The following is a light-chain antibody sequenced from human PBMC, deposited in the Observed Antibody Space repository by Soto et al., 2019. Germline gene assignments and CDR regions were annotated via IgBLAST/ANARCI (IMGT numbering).Light chain of an antibody. V-gene: IGLV1-44*01. CDR3: AAWEDGPV. J-gene: IGLJ3*02. Sequence: QSVLTQPPSASGTPGQRVTISCSGSSSNIGSNTVNWYQQLPGTAPKLLIYSNNQRPSGVPDRFSGSKSGTSASLAISGLQSEDEADYYCAAWEDGPVFGGGTKLTVL. CDR1: SSNIGSNT. CDR2: SNN.